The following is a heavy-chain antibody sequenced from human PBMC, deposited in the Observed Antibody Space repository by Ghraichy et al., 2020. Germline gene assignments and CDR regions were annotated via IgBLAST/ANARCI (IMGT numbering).Heavy chain of an antibody. V-gene: IGHV4-39*01. CDR2: IYYSGST. J-gene: IGHJ6*02. CDR3: ATTRANGPYYYGMDV. CDR1: GGSITRSSYY. D-gene: IGHD4-11*01. Sequence: SETLSLTCTVSGGSITRSSYYCGWIRQPPGKGLEWIGSIYYSGSTYYNPSLKSRVTVSVDTSKNQFSLNLCSVTAADTAVDYCATTRANGPYYYGMDVWGQGTTVTVSS.